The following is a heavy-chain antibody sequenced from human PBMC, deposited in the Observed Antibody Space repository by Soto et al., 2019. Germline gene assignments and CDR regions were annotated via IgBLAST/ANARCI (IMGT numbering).Heavy chain of an antibody. Sequence: SETLSLTCTVSGGSISSYYWIWIRQPPGKGLEWIGYIYYSGSTNYNPSLKSRVTISVDTSKNQFSLKLSSVTAADTAVYYCARERHPGYYDILTGYYIPPYAFDIWGQGTMVTVSS. CDR3: ARERHPGYYDILTGYYIPPYAFDI. V-gene: IGHV4-59*01. J-gene: IGHJ3*02. CDR1: GGSISSYY. CDR2: IYYSGST. D-gene: IGHD3-9*01.